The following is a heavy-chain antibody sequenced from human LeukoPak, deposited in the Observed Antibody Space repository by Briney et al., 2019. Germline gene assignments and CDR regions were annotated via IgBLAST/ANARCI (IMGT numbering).Heavy chain of an antibody. V-gene: IGHV3-48*03. D-gene: IGHD3-3*01. Sequence: GGSLRLSCAASGFTFSSYEMNWVRQAPGKGLEWVSYISSSGSTIYYADSVKGRFTISRDNAKNSLYLQMNSLRAEDTAVYYCARYDFWSGYSIYYYYYMDVWGKGTTVTVSS. CDR1: GFTFSSYE. CDR3: ARYDFWSGYSIYYYYYMDV. CDR2: ISSSGSTI. J-gene: IGHJ6*03.